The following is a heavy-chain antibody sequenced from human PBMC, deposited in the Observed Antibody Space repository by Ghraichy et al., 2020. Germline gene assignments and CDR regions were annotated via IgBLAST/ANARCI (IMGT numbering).Heavy chain of an antibody. CDR3: AAGVVVVTAIPAFDI. V-gene: IGHV1-58*01. D-gene: IGHD2-21*02. CDR2: IVVGSGNT. Sequence: SVKVSCKASGFTFTSSAVQWVRQARGQRLKWIGWIVVGSGNTTYAQKFQERVTITRDMSTSPAYMELSSLRSEDTAVYYCAAGVVVVTAIPAFDIWGQGTMVTVSS. J-gene: IGHJ3*02. CDR1: GFTFTSSA.